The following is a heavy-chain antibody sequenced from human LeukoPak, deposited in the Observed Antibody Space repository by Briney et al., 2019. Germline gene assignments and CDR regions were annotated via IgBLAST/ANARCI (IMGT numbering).Heavy chain of an antibody. J-gene: IGHJ3*02. CDR1: GFTVSSNY. CDR3: ARGWLRTYGGNPDAFDI. D-gene: IGHD4-23*01. CDR2: IYSGGST. Sequence: GGSLRLSCAASGFTVSSNYMSWVRQAPGKGLEWVSVIYSGGSTYYADSVKGRFTLSRDNSKNTLYLQMNSLRAEDTAVYYCARGWLRTYGGNPDAFDIRGQGTVVTVSS. V-gene: IGHV3-53*01.